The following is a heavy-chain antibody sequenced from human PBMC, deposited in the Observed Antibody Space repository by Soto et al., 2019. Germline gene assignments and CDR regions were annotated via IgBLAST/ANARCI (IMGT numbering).Heavy chain of an antibody. V-gene: IGHV1-69*13. CDR1: GGTFSSYA. D-gene: IGHD3-9*01. Sequence: SVKVSCKASGGTFSSYAISWVRQAPGQGLEWMGGIIPIFGTANYAQKFQGRVTITADESTSTAYMELSSLRSEDTAVYYCARDSFGDKLEDFDWFPRGTMDVWGQGTTVTVSS. CDR2: IIPIFGTA. J-gene: IGHJ6*02. CDR3: ARDSFGDKLEDFDWFPRGTMDV.